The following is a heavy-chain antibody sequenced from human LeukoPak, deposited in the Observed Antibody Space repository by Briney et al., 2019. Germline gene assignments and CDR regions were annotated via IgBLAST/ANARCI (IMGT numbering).Heavy chain of an antibody. V-gene: IGHV4-34*01. CDR2: INHSGST. Sequence: SETLSLTCAVYGGSFSGYYWSWIRQPPGKGLEWIGEINHSGSTNYNPSLKSRVTITIDTSKNQFSLKLNSVTAADTAVYYCAINDGSGSYYKSDYWGQGTLVTVSS. CDR1: GGSFSGYY. D-gene: IGHD3-10*01. J-gene: IGHJ4*02. CDR3: AINDGSGSYYKSDY.